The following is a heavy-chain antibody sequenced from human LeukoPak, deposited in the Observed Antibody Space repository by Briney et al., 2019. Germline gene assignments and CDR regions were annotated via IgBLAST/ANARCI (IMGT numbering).Heavy chain of an antibody. V-gene: IGHV1-46*01. CDR2: INPSGGRT. Sequence: ASVKVSCKASGYTFTSYYMHWVRQAPGQGLEWMGIINPSGGRTSYAQKFQGRVTMTRDISTSTVYMELSSLRSDDTAVYYCARGPGEGGSSGYYYGKPEDPAEYYFDYWGLGTLVTVSS. CDR3: ARGPGEGGSSGYYYGKPEDPAEYYFDY. J-gene: IGHJ4*02. CDR1: GYTFTSYY. D-gene: IGHD3-22*01.